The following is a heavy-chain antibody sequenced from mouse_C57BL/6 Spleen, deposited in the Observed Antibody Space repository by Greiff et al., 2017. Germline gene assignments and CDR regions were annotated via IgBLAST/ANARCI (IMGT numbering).Heavy chain of an antibody. CDR1: GYTFTDYE. J-gene: IGHJ4*01. Sequence: LVESGAELVRPGASVTLSCKASGYTFTDYEMHWVKQTPVHGLEWIGAIDPGTGGTAYNQKFKGKAILTADKSSSTAYMELRSLTSEDSAVYYCTRDPNYAMDYWGQGTSVTVSS. CDR3: TRDPNYAMDY. V-gene: IGHV1-15*01. CDR2: IDPGTGGT.